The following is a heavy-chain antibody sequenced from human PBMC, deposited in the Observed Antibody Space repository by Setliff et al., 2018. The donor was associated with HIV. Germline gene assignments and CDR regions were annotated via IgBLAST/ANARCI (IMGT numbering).Heavy chain of an antibody. D-gene: IGHD5-18*01. J-gene: IGHJ6*03. CDR2: ISAYNGNT. CDR3: ARGGRGFHDGYTLYYYYMDV. Sequence: ASVKVSCKASGYTFTSYGLSWVRQAPGQGLEWVGWISAYNGNTNYAQKLQGRVTFTTDTSTSTTYMELRSLRSDDTAVYYCARGGRGFHDGYTLYYYYMDVWGKGTTVTVSS. CDR1: GYTFTSYG. V-gene: IGHV1-18*01.